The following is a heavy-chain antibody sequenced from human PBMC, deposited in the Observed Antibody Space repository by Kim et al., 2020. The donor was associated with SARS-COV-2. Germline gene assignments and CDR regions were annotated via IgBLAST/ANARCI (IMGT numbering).Heavy chain of an antibody. CDR3: ARDLVRGVSGDY. J-gene: IGHJ4*02. V-gene: IGHV4-39*07. D-gene: IGHD3-10*02. Sequence: YSIPTLKRRVTISVDTYKNQYSLKMSSVTAADTAVYYCARDLVRGVSGDYWGQGTLVTVSS.